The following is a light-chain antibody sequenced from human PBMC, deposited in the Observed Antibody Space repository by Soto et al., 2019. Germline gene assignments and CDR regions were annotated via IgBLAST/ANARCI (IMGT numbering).Light chain of an antibody. CDR3: QQYNNWPPHT. CDR1: QSVSSN. V-gene: IGKV3-15*01. CDR2: VAS. Sequence: EIVMTQSPATLSVSPGERATLSCRASQSVSSNLAWYQQKPGQAPRLLIYVASTRATGIPARFSGSGSGTEFTLNISSLQSEDFAVYYCQQYNNWPPHTFGQGTKLEIK. J-gene: IGKJ2*01.